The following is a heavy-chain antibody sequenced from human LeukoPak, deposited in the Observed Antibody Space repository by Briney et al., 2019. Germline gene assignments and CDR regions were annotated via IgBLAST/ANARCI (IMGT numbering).Heavy chain of an antibody. V-gene: IGHV1-2*02. J-gene: IGHJ4*02. Sequence: ASVTVSCKASGYTFTGYYMHWVRQAPGQGLEWMGWINPNSGCTNYAQKFQGRVTMTRDTSISTAYMELSRLRSDDTAVYYCAREYYGSGSYLVYWGQGTLVTVSS. CDR1: GYTFTGYY. CDR2: INPNSGCT. CDR3: AREYYGSGSYLVY. D-gene: IGHD3-10*01.